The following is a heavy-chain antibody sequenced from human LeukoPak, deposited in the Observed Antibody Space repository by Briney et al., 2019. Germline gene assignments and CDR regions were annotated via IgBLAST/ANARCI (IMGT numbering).Heavy chain of an antibody. CDR2: IGISGGGT. J-gene: IGHJ4*02. D-gene: IGHD3-10*01. Sequence: QTGGSLRLSCIASGFTFSTYTMYWVRQAPGKGLEWVSIIGISGGGTHYADSVKGRFTISRDDSKNTLYLQMNSLRVDDTAVYYCAMDPNRGTDYWGQGVLVTVSS. CDR1: GFTFSTYT. CDR3: AMDPNRGTDY. V-gene: IGHV3-23*01.